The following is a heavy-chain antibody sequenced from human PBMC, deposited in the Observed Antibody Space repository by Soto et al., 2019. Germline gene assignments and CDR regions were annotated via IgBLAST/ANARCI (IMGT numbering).Heavy chain of an antibody. J-gene: IGHJ4*02. D-gene: IGHD1-26*01. CDR2: FSRSSSYI. V-gene: IGHV3-21*01. CDR3: ARDLSGGATFDY. CDR1: GFTFSSYS. Sequence: EVQLVESGGGLVKPGGSLRLSCAASGFTFSSYSMNWVRQAPGKGLEWVSSFSRSSSYIYYADSVKGRFTISRDNAKNSLYLQMNSLRAEDTAVYYWARDLSGGATFDYWGQGTLVTVSS.